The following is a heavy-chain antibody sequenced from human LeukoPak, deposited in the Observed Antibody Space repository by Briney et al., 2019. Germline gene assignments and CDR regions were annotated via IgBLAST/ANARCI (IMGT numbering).Heavy chain of an antibody. V-gene: IGHV3-33*01. CDR2: IWYDGSNK. CDR3: ARATYYYDSSGYPYQYGMDV. CDR1: GFTFSSYG. J-gene: IGHJ6*02. Sequence: GGSLRLSCAASGFTFSSYGMHWVRQAPGKGLEWVAVIWYDGSNKYYADSVKGRFTISRDNSKNTLSLQMNSLRAEDTAVYYCARATYYYDSSGYPYQYGMDVWGQGTTVTVSS. D-gene: IGHD3-22*01.